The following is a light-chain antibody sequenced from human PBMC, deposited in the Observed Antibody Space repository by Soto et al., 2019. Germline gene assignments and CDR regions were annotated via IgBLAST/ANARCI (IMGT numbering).Light chain of an antibody. J-gene: IGKJ1*01. CDR1: QSIDSW. Sequence: DIQMTQSPSTVSASVGDRVTITCRASQSIDSWLAWFQQKPGKAPKVLISKASTLESGVPSRCSGSASGTEFTLTISSRQTEDFATYYCQHYAGKSPWTFGPGTKVEIK. CDR2: KAS. CDR3: QHYAGKSPWT. V-gene: IGKV1-5*03.